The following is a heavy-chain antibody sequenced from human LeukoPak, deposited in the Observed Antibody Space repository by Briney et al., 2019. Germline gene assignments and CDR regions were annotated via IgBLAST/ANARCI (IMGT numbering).Heavy chain of an antibody. J-gene: IGHJ4*02. CDR1: GGSFSGYY. CDR3: ARAPLVIVVTAFDY. D-gene: IGHD2/OR15-2a*01. CDR2: INHSGST. Sequence: SETLSLTCAVYGGSFSGYYWSWIRQPPGKGLEWIGEINHSGSTNYNPSLKSRVTISVDTSKKQFSLNLSSVTAADTAVYYCARAPLVIVVTAFDYGGKGTLVTVSS. V-gene: IGHV4-34*01.